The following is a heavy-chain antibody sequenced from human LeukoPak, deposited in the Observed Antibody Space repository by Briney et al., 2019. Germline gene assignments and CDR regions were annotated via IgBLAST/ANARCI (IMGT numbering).Heavy chain of an antibody. CDR1: GFTFSSYS. J-gene: IGHJ4*02. Sequence: TGGSLRLSCAASGFTFSSYSMNWVRQAPGKGLEWVSYISSSGNTIYYADSVKGRFTISRDNAKNSLYLQMNSLRDEDTAVYYCARGYCSSTSCLTDWGQGTLVTVSS. V-gene: IGHV3-48*02. CDR2: ISSSGNTI. D-gene: IGHD2-2*01. CDR3: ARGYCSSTSCLTD.